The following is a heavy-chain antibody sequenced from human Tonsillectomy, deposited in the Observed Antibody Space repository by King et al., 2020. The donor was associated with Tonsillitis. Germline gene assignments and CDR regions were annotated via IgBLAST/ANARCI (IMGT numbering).Heavy chain of an antibody. CDR1: GFSLSTSGVG. CDR3: AHSVYCSSTSCQNDWFDP. J-gene: IGHJ5*02. CDR2: IYWDDDK. Sequence: TLKESGPTLVKPTQTLTLTCTFSGFSLSTSGVGVGWIRQPPGKALEWLALIYWDDDKRYSPSLKSRLTITKDTSKNQVVLTMTNMDPVDTATYYCAHSVYCSSTSCQNDWFDPWGQGTLVTVSS. V-gene: IGHV2-5*02. D-gene: IGHD2-2*01.